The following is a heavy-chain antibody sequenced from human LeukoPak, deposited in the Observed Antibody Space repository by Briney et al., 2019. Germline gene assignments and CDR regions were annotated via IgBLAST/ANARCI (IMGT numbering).Heavy chain of an antibody. Sequence: PGGSLRLSCAASGFTFSSYSMNWVRQAPGTGLEWVSSISSSSSYIYYADSVKGRFTISRDNAKNSLYLQMNSLRAEDTAVYYCARAGGWYLYYFDYWGQGTLVTVSS. J-gene: IGHJ4*02. CDR1: GFTFSSYS. V-gene: IGHV3-21*01. D-gene: IGHD6-19*01. CDR2: ISSSSSYI. CDR3: ARAGGWYLYYFDY.